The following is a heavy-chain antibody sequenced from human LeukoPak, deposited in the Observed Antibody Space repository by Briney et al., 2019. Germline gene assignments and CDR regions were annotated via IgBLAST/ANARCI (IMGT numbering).Heavy chain of an antibody. J-gene: IGHJ4*02. CDR3: ARRGYCSSTSCSYYFDY. D-gene: IGHD2-2*01. CDR1: GYIFSDYW. CDR2: IYPGDSDA. Sequence: GESLKVSCKGSGYIFSDYWIGWVRQMPGKGLEWMGIIYPGDSDARYSPSFQGQVTISADKSISTAYLQWSSLKASDTAMYYCARRGYCSSTSCSYYFDYWGQGTLVTVSS. V-gene: IGHV5-51*01.